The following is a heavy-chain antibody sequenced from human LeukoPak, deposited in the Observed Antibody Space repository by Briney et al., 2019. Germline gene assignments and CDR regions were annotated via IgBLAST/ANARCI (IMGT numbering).Heavy chain of an antibody. J-gene: IGHJ6*03. D-gene: IGHD6-25*01. CDR3: GLSGNYYYYYMDV. CDR1: GGTFRTFV. CDR2: IIPIFGIP. Sequence: ASVKVSCKASGGTFRTFVISWVRQAPGQGLEWMGGIIPIFGIPDSAQKFQGRLTITADESTTTAYMELSSLRSDDTAIYYCGLSGNYYYYYMDVWGKGTTVTISS. V-gene: IGHV1-69*13.